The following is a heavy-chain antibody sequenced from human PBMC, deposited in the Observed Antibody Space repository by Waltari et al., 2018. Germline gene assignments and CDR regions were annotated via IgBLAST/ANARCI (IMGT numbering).Heavy chain of an antibody. CDR2: TSYDGNKK. J-gene: IGHJ4*02. D-gene: IGHD1-1*01. CDR3: AKVETWNNGNYFDY. V-gene: IGHV3-30*18. Sequence: VQLVESGGGLIQPGGSLRLSCAASGFTFNGYGIHWVSQAPGKGLDWVAMTSYDGNKKNYAESVRDRFTISRDNSQNMVFLQMNNLKLEDTAVYYCAKVETWNNGNYFDYWGQGVLVTVSS. CDR1: GFTFNGYG.